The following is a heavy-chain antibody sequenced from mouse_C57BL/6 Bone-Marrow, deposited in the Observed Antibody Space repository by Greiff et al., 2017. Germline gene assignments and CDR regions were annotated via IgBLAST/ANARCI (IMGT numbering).Heavy chain of an antibody. V-gene: IGHV5-15*01. CDR3: ARQKQRRHYYAMDY. CDR2: ISNLAYSI. CDR1: GFTFSDYG. Sequence: EVKLMESGGGLVQPGGSLKLSCAASGFTFSDYGMAWVRQAPRKGPEWVAFISNLAYSIYYADTVTGRFTISRENAKNTLYLEMSSLRSEDTAMYYCARQKQRRHYYAMDYWGQGTSVTVSS. J-gene: IGHJ4*01. D-gene: IGHD3-2*02.